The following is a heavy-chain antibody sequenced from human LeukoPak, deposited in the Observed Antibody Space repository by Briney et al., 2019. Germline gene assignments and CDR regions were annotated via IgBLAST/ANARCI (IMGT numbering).Heavy chain of an antibody. Sequence: GGSLRLSCAASGFIFSNYWMTWVRQAPGKGLEWVAKIKQSGSETYYVDSLKGRLTISRDNAKNSLYLQMNSLRAEDTAVYYCARDGYSSAWYIGDFDYWGQGTLVTVSS. V-gene: IGHV3-7*01. CDR2: IKQSGSET. CDR1: GFIFSNYW. J-gene: IGHJ4*02. D-gene: IGHD6-19*01. CDR3: ARDGYSSAWYIGDFDY.